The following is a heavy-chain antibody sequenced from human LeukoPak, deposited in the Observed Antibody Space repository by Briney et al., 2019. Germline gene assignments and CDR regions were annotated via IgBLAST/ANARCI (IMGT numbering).Heavy chain of an antibody. J-gene: IGHJ4*02. CDR1: GYXFIDYY. V-gene: IGHV1-46*01. CDR3: ARKRTDGYISYYFDY. D-gene: IGHD5-24*01. Sequence: ASGKASCKASGYXFIDYYMHWVRQAPGQGLEWMGLINPRGGSTTYAQNFQGRVTMTRDTSTSTLYMELSSLTYEDTAVYYCARKRTDGYISYYFDYWGQGTLVTVSS. CDR2: INPRGGST.